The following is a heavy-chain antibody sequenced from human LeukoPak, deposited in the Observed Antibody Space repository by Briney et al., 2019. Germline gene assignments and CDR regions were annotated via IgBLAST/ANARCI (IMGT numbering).Heavy chain of an antibody. CDR2: INPTSGGT. J-gene: IGHJ4*02. CDR3: ARDSEGY. Sequence: ASVKVSCKASGYVFTGYYMHWLRQAPGQGPEWMGWINPTSGGTKYAQKFQGRVTMTRDTSISTVYMELSSLRFDYTAVYYCARDSEGYWGQGTLVTVSS. V-gene: IGHV1-2*02. CDR1: GYVFTGYY.